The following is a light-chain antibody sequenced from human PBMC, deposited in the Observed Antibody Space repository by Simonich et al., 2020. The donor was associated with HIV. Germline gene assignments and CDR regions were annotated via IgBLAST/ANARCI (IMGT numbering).Light chain of an antibody. CDR3: QQYYTTPFT. V-gene: IGKV4-1*01. J-gene: IGKJ3*01. Sequence: DIVMTQSPDSLSVSLGERATINCKSSQCVLYSSNNNNYLAWYQQKPGQSPKLLIYWASTRESGVPDRFSGSGSGTDFTLTISSLQAEDVALYYCQQYYTTPFTFGPGTKVDIK. CDR2: WAS. CDR1: QCVLYSSNNNNY.